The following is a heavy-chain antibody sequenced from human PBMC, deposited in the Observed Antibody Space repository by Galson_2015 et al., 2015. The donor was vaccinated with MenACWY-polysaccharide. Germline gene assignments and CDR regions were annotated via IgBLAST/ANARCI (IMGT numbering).Heavy chain of an antibody. CDR3: AREGDRVAVHAFDI. J-gene: IGHJ3*02. Sequence: SLRLSCAASGLRFSGSGMHWVRQAPGKGLEWVAVIQYDGSNKVYVDSVKGRFTISRDNSKNTLYLEMNSLRAGDTAVYYCAREGDRVAVHAFDIWGPGTKGAVSS. CDR2: IQYDGSNK. D-gene: IGHD3-22*01. CDR1: GLRFSGSG. V-gene: IGHV3-33*01.